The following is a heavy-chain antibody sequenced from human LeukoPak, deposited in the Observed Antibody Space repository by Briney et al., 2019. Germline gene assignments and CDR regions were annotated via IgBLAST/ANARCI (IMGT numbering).Heavy chain of an antibody. J-gene: IGHJ4*02. V-gene: IGHV3-30*02. Sequence: GGSLRLSCAAFGFTFSSYGMHWVRQTPGKGLEGVAFIRHDGSYQQYADSVKGRFTVSRDNSKDMVYLQMNSLRTEDTAVYYCAKNRDSSDYPRDFDYWGQGTLVTVSS. D-gene: IGHD3-22*01. CDR1: GFTFSSYG. CDR3: AKNRDSSDYPRDFDY. CDR2: IRHDGSYQ.